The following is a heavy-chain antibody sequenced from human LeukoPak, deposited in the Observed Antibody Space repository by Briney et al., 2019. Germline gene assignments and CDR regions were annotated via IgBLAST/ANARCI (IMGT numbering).Heavy chain of an antibody. J-gene: IGHJ4*02. D-gene: IGHD6-19*01. CDR3: AKSGIAVAGPFDY. CDR2: ISGSGGST. V-gene: IGHV3-23*01. CDR1: GFTFSSYG. Sequence: GGSLRLSCAASGFTFSSYGMHWVRQAPGKGLEWVSAISGSGGSTYYADSVKGRFTISRDNSKNTLYLQMNSLRAEDTAVYYCAKSGIAVAGPFDYWGQGTLVTVSS.